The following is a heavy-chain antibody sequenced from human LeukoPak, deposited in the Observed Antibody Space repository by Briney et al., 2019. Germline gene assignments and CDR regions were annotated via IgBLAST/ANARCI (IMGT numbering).Heavy chain of an antibody. CDR2: IDWDDDK. D-gene: IGHD3-10*01. CDR1: GFSLSTPGMC. Sequence: SGPTLVNPSQTLTLTCTFSGFSLSTPGMCVSWIRQPPGKALEWLARIDWDDDKEYSTSLKTRLTISKDTSKNQVVLTMTNVDPVDTATYYCARSRITTLRGVTASRGFDPWGQGTLVTVSS. J-gene: IGHJ5*02. CDR3: ARSRITTLRGVTASRGFDP. V-gene: IGHV2-70*11.